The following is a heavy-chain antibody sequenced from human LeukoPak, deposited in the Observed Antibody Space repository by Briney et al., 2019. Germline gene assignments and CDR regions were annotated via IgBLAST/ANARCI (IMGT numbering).Heavy chain of an antibody. D-gene: IGHD2-2*03. V-gene: IGHV3-21*01. CDR1: GFTFSTHS. Sequence: PGGSLRLSCVASGFTFSTHSMNWVRQTPGKGLEWVSSISSSSAYIYYADSVKGRFTISRDNAKNSVFLLMSSLRGDDTAVYYCARDYAGFCSGATCHFDSWGQGTLVTVSS. J-gene: IGHJ4*02. CDR2: ISSSSAYI. CDR3: ARDYAGFCSGATCHFDS.